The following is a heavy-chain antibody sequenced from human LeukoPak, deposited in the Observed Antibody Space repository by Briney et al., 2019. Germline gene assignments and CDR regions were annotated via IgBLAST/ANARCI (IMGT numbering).Heavy chain of an antibody. V-gene: IGHV4-38-2*02. CDR1: AYSIRSGYF. Sequence: SETLSLTCTVSAYSIRSGYFWGWIRQPPGKGLEWIASIYHSGSTYYNPSLKSRVTISVDTSKNQFSLKLTSVTAADTAVYYCARVLYYDVLTDYYINGWFDPWGQGTLVTVSS. J-gene: IGHJ5*02. CDR3: ARVLYYDVLTDYYINGWFDP. CDR2: IYHSGST. D-gene: IGHD3-9*01.